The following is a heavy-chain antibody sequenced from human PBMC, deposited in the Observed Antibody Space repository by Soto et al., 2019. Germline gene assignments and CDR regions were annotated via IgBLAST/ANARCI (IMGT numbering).Heavy chain of an antibody. D-gene: IGHD3-22*01. CDR2: MNPNSGNT. V-gene: IGHV1-8*01. CDR1: GYTFTSYD. Sequence: QVQLVQSGAEVKKPGASVKVSCKASGYTFTSYDINWVRQATGQGLEWMGWMNPNSGNTGYAQKFQGRVTMTRNTSISTAYMELSSLRSEDTAVYYCARGPYDSSGYYLVLNYYYYGMDVWGQGTTVTVSS. CDR3: ARGPYDSSGYYLVLNYYYYGMDV. J-gene: IGHJ6*02.